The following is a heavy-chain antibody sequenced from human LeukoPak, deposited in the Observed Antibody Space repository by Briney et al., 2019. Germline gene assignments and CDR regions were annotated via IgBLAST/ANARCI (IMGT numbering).Heavy chain of an antibody. Sequence: PSETLSLTCSVSGGSITSNSYHWGWIRQPPGKGLEWIGSIFYTGSSYYNPSLKSRITISVDTSRNQFSLKLNSVTAADTAVYFCAKEDYWGYYFDSWGQGTLVTVSS. CDR1: GGSITSNSYH. V-gene: IGHV4-39*02. CDR2: IFYTGSS. D-gene: IGHD7-27*01. J-gene: IGHJ4*02. CDR3: AKEDYWGYYFDS.